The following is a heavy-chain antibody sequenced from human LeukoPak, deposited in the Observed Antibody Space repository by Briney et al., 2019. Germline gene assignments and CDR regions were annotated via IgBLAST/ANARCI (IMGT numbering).Heavy chain of an antibody. J-gene: IGHJ4*02. CDR3: ARESHYYDSSGYQGMDY. CDR1: GYTFTSYD. CDR2: ISAYNGNT. V-gene: IGHV1-18*01. D-gene: IGHD3-22*01. Sequence: ASVKVSCKASGYTFTSYDISWVRQAPGQGLEWMGWISAYNGNTNYAQKLQGRVTMTTDTSTSTAYMELRSLRSDDTAVYYCARESHYYDSSGYQGMDYWGQGTLVTVSS.